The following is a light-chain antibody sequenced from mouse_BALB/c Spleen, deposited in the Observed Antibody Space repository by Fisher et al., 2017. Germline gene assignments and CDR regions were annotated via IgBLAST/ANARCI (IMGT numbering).Light chain of an antibody. Sequence: IVLTQSPAIMSASPGEKVTMTCSASSSVSYMYWYQQKPGSSPRLLIYDTSKLASGVPVRFSGSGSGTSYSLTISSMEAEDAATYYCQQWSSNPPTFGGGTKLEIK. CDR2: DTS. J-gene: IGKJ2*01. V-gene: IGKV4-55*01. CDR1: SSVSY. CDR3: QQWSSNPPT.